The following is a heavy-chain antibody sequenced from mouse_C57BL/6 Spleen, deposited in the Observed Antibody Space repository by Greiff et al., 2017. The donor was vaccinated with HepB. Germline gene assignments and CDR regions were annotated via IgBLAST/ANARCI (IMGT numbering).Heavy chain of an antibody. CDR1: GFTFSSYA. J-gene: IGHJ2*01. D-gene: IGHD1-1*01. Sequence: EVMLVESGGGLVKPGGSLKLSCAASGFTFSSYAISWVRQTPEKRLEWVATISDGGSYTYYPDNVKGRFTISRDNAKNNLYLQMSHLKSEDTAMYYCARDGTTGYYFDYWGQGTTLTVSS. CDR3: ARDGTTGYYFDY. CDR2: ISDGGSYT. V-gene: IGHV5-4*01.